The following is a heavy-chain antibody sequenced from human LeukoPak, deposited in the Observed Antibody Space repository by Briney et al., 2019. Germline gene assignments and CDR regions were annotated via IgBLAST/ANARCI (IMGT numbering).Heavy chain of an antibody. CDR1: GFTFNDYA. V-gene: IGHV3-9*01. CDR2: ISSNSGTI. Sequence: SLRLTCAASGFTFNDYAMPWVRQAPGKGLEWVSAISSNSGTIGYADSVKGRFTVSRDNAKNALYLQMNSLRAEDTALYYCAKANGDPGSYSRGFDYWGQGTLVTVAS. J-gene: IGHJ4*02. D-gene: IGHD3-10*01. CDR3: AKANGDPGSYSRGFDY.